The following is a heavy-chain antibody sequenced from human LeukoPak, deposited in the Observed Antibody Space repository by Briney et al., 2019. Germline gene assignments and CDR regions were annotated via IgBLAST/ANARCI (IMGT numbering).Heavy chain of an antibody. CDR2: FYTNRRT. CDR3: ARQDEDYYGSGRYNWFDP. D-gene: IGHD3-10*01. Sequence: PSETLSLLRSVWVHSNSRGSHQWRSSRQPAGKGLEWIGRFYTNRRTSYNPSLKSRDTHSQDTSKNQFSLKLNSVTPPDTAVLCCARQDEDYYGSGRYNWFDPWGQGTLVTVSS. CDR1: VHSNSRGSHQ. J-gene: IGHJ5*02. V-gene: IGHV4-61*02.